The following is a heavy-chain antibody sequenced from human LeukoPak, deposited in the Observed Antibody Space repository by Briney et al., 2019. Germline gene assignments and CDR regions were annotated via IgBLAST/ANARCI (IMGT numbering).Heavy chain of an antibody. D-gene: IGHD3-16*01. CDR3: ARLSLGNWFDP. V-gene: IGHV3-20*04. Sequence: RTGGSLRLSCAASGFTFDDYGMSWVRQAPGKGLEWVSGINWNGGSTGYAGSVKGRFTISRDNAKNSLYLQMNSLRAEDTAVYYCARLSLGNWFDPWGQGTLVTVSS. J-gene: IGHJ5*02. CDR2: INWNGGST. CDR1: GFTFDDYG.